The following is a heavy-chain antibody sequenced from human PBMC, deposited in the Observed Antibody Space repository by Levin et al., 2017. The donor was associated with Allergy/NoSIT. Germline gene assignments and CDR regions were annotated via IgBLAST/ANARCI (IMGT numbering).Heavy chain of an antibody. Sequence: SGGSLRLSCAASGFTFSDYAMTWVRQAPGKGLEWVSVITGGGFNTYYGDSVKGRFTVSRDNSKNTLYLELNSLRAEDTAVYYCAKKQAATSGFSFDVWGQGTMVTVSS. CDR2: ITGGGFNT. D-gene: IGHD2-15*01. J-gene: IGHJ3*01. V-gene: IGHV3-23*01. CDR1: GFTFSDYA. CDR3: AKKQAATSGFSFDV.